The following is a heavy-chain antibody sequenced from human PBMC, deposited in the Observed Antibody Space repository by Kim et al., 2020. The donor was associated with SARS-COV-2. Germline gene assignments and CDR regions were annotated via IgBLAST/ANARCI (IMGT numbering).Heavy chain of an antibody. Sequence: GVSLRLSCAASGFTFNDYYMSWVRQAPGKGLEWISYISGSGSDIYHADSVKGRFTISRDNAKKSLYLQMNSLRAEDTAMYYCARDMTYWGQGTLVTVSS. D-gene: IGHD3-16*01. J-gene: IGHJ4*02. CDR1: GFTFNDYY. CDR3: ARDMTY. CDR2: ISGSGSDI. V-gene: IGHV3-11*04.